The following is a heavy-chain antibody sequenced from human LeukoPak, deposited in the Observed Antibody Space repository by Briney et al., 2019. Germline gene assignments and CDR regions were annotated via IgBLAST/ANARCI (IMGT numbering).Heavy chain of an antibody. CDR1: GFTFSGSD. CDR2: IWHDGSIE. Sequence: GGSLRLSCAAAGFTFSGSDMHWVRQAPGKGLKWVAVIWHDGSIESYADSVKGRFTVSRDNSKTTLYLQMNSLRAEDTAVYYCATGPLNDYGMGDWGQGTTVTVSS. CDR3: ATGPLNDYGMGD. V-gene: IGHV3-33*03. J-gene: IGHJ6*02.